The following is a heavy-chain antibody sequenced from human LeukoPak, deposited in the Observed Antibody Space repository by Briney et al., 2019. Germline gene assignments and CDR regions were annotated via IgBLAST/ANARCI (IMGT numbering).Heavy chain of an antibody. V-gene: IGHV3-7*01. CDR3: ARERYYDYVWGSIGY. D-gene: IGHD3-16*01. Sequence: GGSLRLSCAASGFTFSSYWMSWVRQAPGKGLEWVANIKQDGSEKYCVDSVKGRFTISRDNAKNSLYLQMDSLRAEDTAVYYCARERYYDYVWGSIGYWGQGTLVTVSS. CDR1: GFTFSSYW. CDR2: IKQDGSEK. J-gene: IGHJ4*02.